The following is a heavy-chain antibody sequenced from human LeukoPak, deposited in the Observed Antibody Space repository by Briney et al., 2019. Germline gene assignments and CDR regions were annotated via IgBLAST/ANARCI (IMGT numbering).Heavy chain of an antibody. CDR2: IYYRGST. V-gene: IGHV4-39*01. CDR3: ARVGGSGSYYYGMDV. J-gene: IGHJ6*02. Sequence: SETLSLTCTVSGGSISSGNYYWGWIRQPPGKGLEWIGSIYYRGSTYYNPSLKSRITISVDTSKNQFSLRLSSVTAADTAVYYCARVGGSGSYYYGMDVWGQGTTVTVSS. CDR1: GGSISSGNYY. D-gene: IGHD3-10*01.